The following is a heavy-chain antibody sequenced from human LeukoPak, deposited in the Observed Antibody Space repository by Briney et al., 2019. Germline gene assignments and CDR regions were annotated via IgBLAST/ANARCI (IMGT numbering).Heavy chain of an antibody. J-gene: IGHJ5*02. CDR2: MNPNSGDT. Sequence: GASVKVSRKASGYTFTSYDINWVRQAPGQGLEWMGWMNPNSGDTGYPQKFQGRVTMTRDTSITTAYMELSSLRSEDTAVYYCARSGFGSGISLDLWGQGTLVTVSS. D-gene: IGHD3-10*01. CDR3: ARSGFGSGISLDL. V-gene: IGHV1-8*01. CDR1: GYTFTSYD.